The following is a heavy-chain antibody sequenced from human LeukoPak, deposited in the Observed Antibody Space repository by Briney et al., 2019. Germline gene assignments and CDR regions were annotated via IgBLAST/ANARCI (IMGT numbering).Heavy chain of an antibody. V-gene: IGHV3-23*01. CDR1: GFTFRNYG. D-gene: IGHD3-10*01. Sequence: GGSLRLSCAVSGFTFRNYGMNWVRQAPGKGLEWVSATSGSGESTYYADSVKGRFTISRDNSKNTLFLQMNSLTAEDTAVYYCAKGTTDYGSGYGMDVWGKGTTVIVSS. J-gene: IGHJ6*04. CDR3: AKGTTDYGSGYGMDV. CDR2: TSGSGEST.